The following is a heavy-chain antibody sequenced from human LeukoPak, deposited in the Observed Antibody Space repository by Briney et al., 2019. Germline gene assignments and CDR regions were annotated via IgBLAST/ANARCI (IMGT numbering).Heavy chain of an antibody. J-gene: IGHJ3*02. D-gene: IGHD3-3*01. CDR3: ARDMRFLEWPYDAFDI. Sequence: PGGSLRLSCAASGFSFSNYYMSWVRQAPGKGLEWVSGINWNGGSTGYADSVKGRFTISRDNAKNSLYLQMNSLRAEDTALYHCARDMRFLEWPYDAFDIWGQGTMVTVSS. V-gene: IGHV3-20*01. CDR1: GFSFSNYY. CDR2: INWNGGST.